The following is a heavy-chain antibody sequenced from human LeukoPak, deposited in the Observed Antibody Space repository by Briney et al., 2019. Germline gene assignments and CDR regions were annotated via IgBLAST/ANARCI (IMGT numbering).Heavy chain of an antibody. Sequence: GASVKVSCKASGYTFTGYYMHWVRQAPGQGLEWMGGIIPIFGTANYAQKFQGRVTITTDESTSTAHMELSSLRSEDTAVYYCARGTMTTKDSTNQNYYYYYMDVWGKGTTVTVSS. CDR3: ARGTMTTKDSTNQNYYYYYMDV. CDR1: GYTFTGYY. D-gene: IGHD4-17*01. V-gene: IGHV1-69*05. J-gene: IGHJ6*03. CDR2: IIPIFGTA.